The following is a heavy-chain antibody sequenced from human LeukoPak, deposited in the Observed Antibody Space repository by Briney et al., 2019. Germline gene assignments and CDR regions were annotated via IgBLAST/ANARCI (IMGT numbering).Heavy chain of an antibody. CDR3: ARHLSGSYSLGFFDI. V-gene: IGHV5-51*01. Sequence: GESLKISCKGSGYSFTSYWIGWVRQMPGKGLEWMGIIYPGDSDTRYSPSFQGQVTISADKSISTAYLQWSSLKASDTAMYYCARHLSGSYSLGFFDIWGQGTMVTVSS. J-gene: IGHJ3*02. D-gene: IGHD1-26*01. CDR2: IYPGDSDT. CDR1: GYSFTSYW.